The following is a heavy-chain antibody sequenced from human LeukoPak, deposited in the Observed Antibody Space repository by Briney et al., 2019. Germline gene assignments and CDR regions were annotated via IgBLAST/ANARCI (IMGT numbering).Heavy chain of an antibody. CDR3: ARVLGGTTFGVDI. CDR1: GYTFTGYY. Sequence: GASVKVSCKASGYTFTGYYMNWVRQAPGQGLEWMGWISPNSGGTNYAEKFQGRVTMTRDTSISTAYMELSGLRSDDTAVYYCARVLGGTTFGVDIWGQGTMVTVSS. V-gene: IGHV1-2*02. CDR2: ISPNSGGT. J-gene: IGHJ3*02. D-gene: IGHD1-7*01.